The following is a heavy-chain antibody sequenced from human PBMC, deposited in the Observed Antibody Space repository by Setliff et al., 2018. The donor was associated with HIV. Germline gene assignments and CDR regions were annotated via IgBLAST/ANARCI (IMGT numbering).Heavy chain of an antibody. D-gene: IGHD1-20*01. J-gene: IGHJ6*03. CDR2: ISAYNGHT. Sequence: ASVKVSCKASGYTFTSYGISWVRQAPGQGLEWMGWISAYNGHTNYAQKFQGRVTMTTDTSTSTAYMELRSLRSDDTAVYYCARDRRAYTLLYYYYYMDVWGKGTTVTVSS. V-gene: IGHV1-18*01. CDR3: ARDRRAYTLLYYYYYMDV. CDR1: GYTFTSYG.